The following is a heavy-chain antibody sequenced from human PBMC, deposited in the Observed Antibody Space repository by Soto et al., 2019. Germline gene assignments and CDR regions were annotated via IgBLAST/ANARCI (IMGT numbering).Heavy chain of an antibody. CDR2: INHSGGT. J-gene: IGHJ6*02. CDR3: ARGLTTPYYYYGMDV. CDR1: GESFSGYY. Sequence: SETLSLTCAVYGESFSGYYWSWIRQPPGKGLEWIGEINHSGGTNYNPSLKSRVSISVDRSKNQFSLKLSSVTAADTAVYYCARGLTTPYYYYGMDVWGQGTTVTVSS. D-gene: IGHD4-4*01. V-gene: IGHV4-34*01.